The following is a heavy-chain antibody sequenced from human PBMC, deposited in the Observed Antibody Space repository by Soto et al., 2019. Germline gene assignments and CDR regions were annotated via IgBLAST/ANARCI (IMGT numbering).Heavy chain of an antibody. CDR3: ARRYGGTFDY. Sequence: QVQLQESGPGLVKPSETLSLTCTVSGGSISSYYWSWIRQPPGKGLEWIGYIYYSGSTNYNPSLKIRVTISVDTSKNQFSLKLSSVTAAGTAVYYCARRYGGTFDYWGHGTLVTVSS. J-gene: IGHJ4*01. V-gene: IGHV4-59*08. D-gene: IGHD2-15*01. CDR2: IYYSGST. CDR1: GGSISSYY.